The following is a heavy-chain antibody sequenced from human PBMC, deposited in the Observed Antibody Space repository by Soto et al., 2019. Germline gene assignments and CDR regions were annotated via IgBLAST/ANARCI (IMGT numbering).Heavy chain of an antibody. J-gene: IGHJ4*02. V-gene: IGHV1-18*04. CDR3: ARSPRVIVAAKGTLDY. CDR1: GYTFTSYG. D-gene: IGHD5-12*01. Sequence: ASVKVSGKASGYTFTSYGINWVRQAPGQGLEWMGWISASTGNTNYAESVQGRVTLTTDISTSTAYMELRRLTSNDTAVYYCARSPRVIVAAKGTLDYWGQGTPVTVSS. CDR2: ISASTGNT.